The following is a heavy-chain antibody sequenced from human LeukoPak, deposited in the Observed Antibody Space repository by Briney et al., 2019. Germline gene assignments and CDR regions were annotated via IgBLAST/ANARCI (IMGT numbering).Heavy chain of an antibody. D-gene: IGHD2-15*01. V-gene: IGHV3-7*01. Sequence: GGSLRLSCTASGFTFSSYWMTWVRQAPGKGLEWVANIEPAGSATYYVDSVKGRFTISRDNAKNLLYLQMNSLRDEDSAVYHCGRFGYVAAVDSWGQGALVTVSS. CDR3: GRFGYVAAVDS. CDR1: GFTFSSYW. J-gene: IGHJ4*02. CDR2: IEPAGSAT.